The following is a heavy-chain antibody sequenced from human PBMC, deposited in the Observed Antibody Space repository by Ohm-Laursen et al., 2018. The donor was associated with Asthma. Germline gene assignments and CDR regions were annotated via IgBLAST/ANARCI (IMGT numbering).Heavy chain of an antibody. CDR1: GFTFSSYG. D-gene: IGHD5-24*01. J-gene: IGHJ4*02. CDR3: ARTMVEMATNGPFDY. CDR2: ISYDGSNK. Sequence: SLRLSCTASGFTFSSYGMHWVRQAPGKGLEWVAVISYDGSNKYYADSVKGRFTISRDNSKNTLYLQMNSLRAEDTAVYYCARTMVEMATNGPFDYWGQGTLATVSS. V-gene: IGHV3-30*03.